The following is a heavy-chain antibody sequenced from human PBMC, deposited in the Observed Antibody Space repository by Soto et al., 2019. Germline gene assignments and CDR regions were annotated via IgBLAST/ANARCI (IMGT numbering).Heavy chain of an antibody. V-gene: IGHV3-7*05. CDR3: ARAYYGSGSYYYYGMDV. D-gene: IGHD3-10*01. Sequence: GGSLRLSCAASELPFGSYVVRWIRQAPGKGLEWVANIKQDGSEKYYVDSVKGRFTISRDNAKNSLYLQMNSLRAEDTAVYYCARAYYGSGSYYYYGMDVWGQGTTVTVS. CDR1: ELPFGSYV. CDR2: IKQDGSEK. J-gene: IGHJ6*02.